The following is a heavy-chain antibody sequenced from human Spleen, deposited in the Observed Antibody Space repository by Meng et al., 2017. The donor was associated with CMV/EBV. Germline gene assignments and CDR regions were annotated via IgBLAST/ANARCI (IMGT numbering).Heavy chain of an antibody. V-gene: IGHV1-2*02. CDR3: AKGGRYKYSYANFDY. J-gene: IGHJ4*02. CDR1: GYTFSDYY. CDR2: INPKSGDT. D-gene: IGHD5-18*01. Sequence: ASVKVSCKASGYTFSDYYIHWVRQDPGHELEWMGWINPKSGDTNYAQKFHDRVTLTRDTSISTAYMELDSLRSDDTAVYYCAKGGRYKYSYANFDYWCQGTLVTVSS.